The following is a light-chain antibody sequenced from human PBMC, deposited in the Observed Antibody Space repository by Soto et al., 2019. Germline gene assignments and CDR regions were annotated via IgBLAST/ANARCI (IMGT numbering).Light chain of an antibody. J-gene: IGKJ2*01. Sequence: DIQMTQSPSTLSASVGDRVTITCRASESISLWLAWFQQKPGKAPKLLIYKASTLASGVPSRFSGSGSGTEFTLTISSLQHDEFAIYYCQHYSSFPYTFGQGTKVDI. CDR3: QHYSSFPYT. V-gene: IGKV1-5*03. CDR2: KAS. CDR1: ESISLW.